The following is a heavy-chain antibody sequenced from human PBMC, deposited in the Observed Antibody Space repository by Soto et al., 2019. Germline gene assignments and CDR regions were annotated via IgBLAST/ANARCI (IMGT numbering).Heavy chain of an antibody. CDR3: AKRRRALLTFDY. CDR1: GFIFSNYV. V-gene: IGHV3-23*04. D-gene: IGHD1-26*01. J-gene: IGHJ4*02. Sequence: EVQLVDSGGGLVQPGGSLRLSCAASGFIFSNYVMSWVRQAPGKGLEWVSSISDPGGTSYYADSVKGRFTISRDNSKNTLYLQMNSLRAEDTAIYYCAKRRRALLTFDYWGQGTLVTVSS. CDR2: ISDPGGTS.